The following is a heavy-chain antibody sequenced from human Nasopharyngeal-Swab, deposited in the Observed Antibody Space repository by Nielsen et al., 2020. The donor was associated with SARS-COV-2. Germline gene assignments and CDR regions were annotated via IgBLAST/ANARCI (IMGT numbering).Heavy chain of an antibody. V-gene: IGHV1-3*01. CDR1: GYTFTSYA. J-gene: IGHJ6*02. D-gene: IGHD3-3*01. CDR3: AREEWEWLSYDYYYGMDV. Sequence: ASVKVSCKASGYTFTSYAMHWVRQAPGQRLEWMGWINAGNGNTKYSQKFQGRVTITKDTSASTAYMELSSLRSEDTAVYYCAREEWEWLSYDYYYGMDVWGQGTTVTVSS. CDR2: INAGNGNT.